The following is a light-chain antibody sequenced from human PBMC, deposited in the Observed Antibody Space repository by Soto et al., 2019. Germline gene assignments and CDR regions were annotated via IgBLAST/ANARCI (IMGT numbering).Light chain of an antibody. CDR3: QQYNNWPPVYT. CDR1: QSVSSN. Sequence: EIVMTQSPATLSVSPGERATLSCRASQSVSSNLAWYQQKPGQAPRLLIYGASTRATGIPARFSSSGSGTEFTLTISSLQSEDFAVYYCQQYNNWPPVYTFGQGTKLEIK. V-gene: IGKV3-15*01. J-gene: IGKJ2*01. CDR2: GAS.